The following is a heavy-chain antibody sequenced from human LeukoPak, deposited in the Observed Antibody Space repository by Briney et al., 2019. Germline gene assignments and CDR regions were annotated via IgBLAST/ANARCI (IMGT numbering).Heavy chain of an antibody. D-gene: IGHD3-10*01. V-gene: IGHV3-23*01. Sequence: GGSVRLSCAASGFTFSSYAMSWVRQAPGKGLEWVSAISGSGGSTYYADSVKGRFTISRDNSKNTLYLQMNSLRAEDTAVYYCAKTDSGSSNSLSDYYYGMDVWGQGTTVTVSS. J-gene: IGHJ6*02. CDR2: ISGSGGST. CDR3: AKTDSGSSNSLSDYYYGMDV. CDR1: GFTFSSYA.